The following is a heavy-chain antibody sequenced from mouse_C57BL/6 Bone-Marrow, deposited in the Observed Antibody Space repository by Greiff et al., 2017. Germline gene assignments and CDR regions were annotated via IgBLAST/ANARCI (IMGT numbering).Heavy chain of an antibody. V-gene: IGHV1-42*01. CDR2: INPSTGGT. CDR3: AGYYDGMAMHY. J-gene: IGHJ4*01. D-gene: IGHD1-1*01. Sequence: DVKLQESGPELVKPGASVKISCKASGYPFTGYYMNWVKQSPEKSLEWIGEINPSTGGTTYNQKFKAKATLTVDKSSSTAYMQLKSLTSEDSAVXYCAGYYDGMAMHYWGQGTSVTVSS. CDR1: GYPFTGYY.